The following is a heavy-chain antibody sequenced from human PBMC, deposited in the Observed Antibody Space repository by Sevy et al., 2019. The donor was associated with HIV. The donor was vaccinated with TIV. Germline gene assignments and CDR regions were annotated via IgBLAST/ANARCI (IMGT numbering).Heavy chain of an antibody. J-gene: IGHJ4*02. CDR2: INPVNGDT. CDR3: ATPEAPCSGGGCYDFDH. V-gene: IGHV1-2*02. Sequence: ASVKVSCKASGHTFNAYYVHWVLQAPGQGLEWMGWINPVNGDTRCAQRVKGRFTMNSDKSISTTYMELTSLISGDTAIYYCATPEAPCSGGGCYDFDHWGQGTLVTVSS. D-gene: IGHD2-15*01. CDR1: GHTFNAYY.